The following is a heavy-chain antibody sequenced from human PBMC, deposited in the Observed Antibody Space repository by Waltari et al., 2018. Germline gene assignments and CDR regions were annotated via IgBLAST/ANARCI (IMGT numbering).Heavy chain of an antibody. CDR2: IYTSGST. CDR1: GGSISSSY. V-gene: IGHV4-4*07. CDR3: ARAPSRGYDFYYYYYMDV. Sequence: QVQLQESGPGLVKPSETLSLTCTVSGGSISSSYWSWIRQPAGKGLEWIGRIYTSGSTNYNPSLKSRVTMSVDTSKNQFSLKLSSVTAADTAVYYCARAPSRGYDFYYYYYMDVWGKGTTVTVSS. J-gene: IGHJ6*03. D-gene: IGHD5-12*01.